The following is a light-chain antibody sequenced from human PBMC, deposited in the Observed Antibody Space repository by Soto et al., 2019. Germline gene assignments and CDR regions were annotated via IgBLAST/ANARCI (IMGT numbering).Light chain of an antibody. J-gene: IGLJ1*01. V-gene: IGLV2-14*03. CDR1: SIDVVSYNY. CDR3: SSYTSSNHPPYV. CDR2: DVS. Sequence: QSDLTQAASVSGSPGQSITISCTGTSIDVVSYNYVSWYQQHPGKAPKLMIYDVSNRPSGFSNRFSGSKSGNTASLTISRLQAEDEADYYCSSYTSSNHPPYVFGTGTKVTVL.